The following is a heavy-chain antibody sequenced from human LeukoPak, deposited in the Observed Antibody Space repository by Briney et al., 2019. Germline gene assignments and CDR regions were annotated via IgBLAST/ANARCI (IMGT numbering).Heavy chain of an antibody. Sequence: PSETLSLTCAVSGYSITSGYYCAWIRQPPGKGLEWIGNIYHSGSTYYNASLKSRVTISVDTSKNQFSLKLSSVTAADTAVYYCARRYSNYFFDYWGQGTLVTVSS. J-gene: IGHJ4*02. D-gene: IGHD4-11*01. V-gene: IGHV4-38-2*01. CDR2: IYHSGST. CDR1: GYSITSGYY. CDR3: ARRYSNYFFDY.